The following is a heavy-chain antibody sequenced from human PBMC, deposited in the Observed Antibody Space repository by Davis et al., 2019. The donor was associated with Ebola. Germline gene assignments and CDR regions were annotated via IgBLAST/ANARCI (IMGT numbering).Heavy chain of an antibody. V-gene: IGHV3-23*01. CDR1: GFTFSSYA. Sequence: GGSLRLSCATSGFTFSSYAMSWVRQAPGKGLEWVSAISGSGGSTYYADSVKGRFTISRDNAKNSLYLQMNSLRAEDTAVYYCARAQFPTTSDHWGQGTLVTVSS. J-gene: IGHJ4*02. D-gene: IGHD1-1*01. CDR3: ARAQFPTTSDH. CDR2: ISGSGGST.